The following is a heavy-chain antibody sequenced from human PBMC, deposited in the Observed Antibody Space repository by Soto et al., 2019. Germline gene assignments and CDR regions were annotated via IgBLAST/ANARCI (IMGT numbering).Heavy chain of an antibody. CDR1: GGSVSSGSYY. CDR2: IYYSGST. CDR3: ARGYGGTVSPKY. D-gene: IGHD4-17*01. J-gene: IGHJ4*02. Sequence: SETLSLTCTVSGGSVSSGSYYWSWIRQPPGKGLEWIGCIYYSGSTNYNPSLKSRVTISVDTSKNQFSLKLSSVTAADTAVYYCARGYGGTVSPKYWGQGTLVTVSS. V-gene: IGHV4-61*01.